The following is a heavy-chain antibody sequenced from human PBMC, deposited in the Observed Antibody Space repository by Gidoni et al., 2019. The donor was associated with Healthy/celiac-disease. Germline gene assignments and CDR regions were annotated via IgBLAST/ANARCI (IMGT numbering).Heavy chain of an antibody. CDR3: ARVKGEYGRDAFDI. CDR1: GFTFSDYY. V-gene: IGHV3-11*06. D-gene: IGHD3-10*01. J-gene: IGHJ3*02. CDR2: ISSSSSYT. Sequence: QVQLVESGGGLVKPGGSLRLSCAASGFTFSDYYMSWIRQAPGKGLEWVSYISSSSSYTNYADSVKGRFTISRDNAKNSLYLQMNSLRAEDTAVYYCARVKGEYGRDAFDIWGQGTMVTVSS.